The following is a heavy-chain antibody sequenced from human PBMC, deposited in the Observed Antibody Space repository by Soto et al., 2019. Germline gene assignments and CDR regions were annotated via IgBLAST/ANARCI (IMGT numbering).Heavy chain of an antibody. CDR2: ISYSGSS. V-gene: IGHV4-31*03. J-gene: IGHJ4*02. CDR1: GGSNIRDGYY. Sequence: SLTCTVSGGSNIRDGYYWSWIRQHPGKGLEWIAYISYSGSSYSNPSLKSRVTISADTSKNQFSLRLTSVTAADTAVYFCARAPPAGSADFWGQGTLVTVSS. D-gene: IGHD2-2*01. CDR3: ARAPPAGSADF.